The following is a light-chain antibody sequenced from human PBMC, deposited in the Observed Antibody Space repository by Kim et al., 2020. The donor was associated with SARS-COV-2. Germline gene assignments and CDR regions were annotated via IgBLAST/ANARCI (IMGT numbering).Light chain of an antibody. CDR1: NSNIGTHT. J-gene: IGLJ3*02. Sequence: GTRVTVACSDSNSNIGTHTVNRYQQRPGTAPKLLIYSNNQRPSGVPDRFSGSESGTSASLAISGLQSEDEADYYCSTWDGSLNGRVFGGGTQLTVL. CDR3: STWDGSLNGRV. CDR2: SNN. V-gene: IGLV1-44*01.